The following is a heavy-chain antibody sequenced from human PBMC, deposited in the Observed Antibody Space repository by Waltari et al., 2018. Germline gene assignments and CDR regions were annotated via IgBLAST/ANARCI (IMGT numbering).Heavy chain of an antibody. V-gene: IGHV2-5*01. J-gene: IGHJ5*02. CDR1: GFSLSTSGVG. Sequence: QITLKESGPTLVKPTQTLTLTCTFSGFSLSTSGVGVGWIRQPPGQALAWLSLISWNDDTRYSPSLKSRLTITKDTSKNQVVLTMTNMDPVDTATYYCAHRGYSQDIVVVPAAESWFDPWGQGTLVTVSS. CDR3: AHRGYSQDIVVVPAAESWFDP. D-gene: IGHD2-2*01. CDR2: ISWNDDT.